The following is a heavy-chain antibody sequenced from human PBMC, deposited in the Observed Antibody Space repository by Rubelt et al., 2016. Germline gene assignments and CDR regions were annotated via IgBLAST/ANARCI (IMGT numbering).Heavy chain of an antibody. J-gene: IGHJ4*02. Sequence: QVQLVQSGAEVKKPGASVKVSCKASGYTFTGYYMHWVRQAPGQGLEWMGWINPNSGGTNDAQKFQGRVTITRDTSISTAYMELSRLRSDDTAIYFCARDNGYDSRVDNWGQGTLVTVSS. CDR3: ARDNGYDSRVDN. CDR2: INPNSGGT. V-gene: IGHV1-2*02. D-gene: IGHD5-12*01. CDR1: GYTFTGYY.